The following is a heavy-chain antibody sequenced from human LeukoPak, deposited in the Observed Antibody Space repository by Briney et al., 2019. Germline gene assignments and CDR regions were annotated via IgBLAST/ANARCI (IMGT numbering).Heavy chain of an antibody. J-gene: IGHJ5*02. CDR3: ARGTNMMASLRFDP. Sequence: KPSETLSLACTISGVSISTYYWSWIRQPPGKGLEWIGYIYYSGITKYNPSVKSRVTISVDTSKNQFSLKVTSVPAAATAVYYCARGTNMMASLRFDPWGQGTLVTVSS. D-gene: IGHD2-8*01. V-gene: IGHV4-59*01. CDR1: GVSISTYY. CDR2: IYYSGIT.